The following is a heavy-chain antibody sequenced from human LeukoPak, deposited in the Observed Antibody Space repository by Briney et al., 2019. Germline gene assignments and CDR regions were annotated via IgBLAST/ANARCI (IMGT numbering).Heavy chain of an antibody. Sequence: GGSLRLSCAASGFTFSSYSMNWVRQAPGKGLEWVSSIGSSSSYIYYADSVKGRFTISRDNAKNSLYLQMNSLRAEDTAVYYCARAMYSSSWYRHFDYWGQGTLVTVSS. CDR3: ARAMYSSSWYRHFDY. CDR1: GFTFSSYS. V-gene: IGHV3-21*01. CDR2: IGSSSSYI. D-gene: IGHD6-13*01. J-gene: IGHJ4*02.